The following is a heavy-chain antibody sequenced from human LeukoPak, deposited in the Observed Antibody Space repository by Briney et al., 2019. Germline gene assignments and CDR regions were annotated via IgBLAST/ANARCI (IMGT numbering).Heavy chain of an antibody. V-gene: IGHV4-59*08. CDR1: GGSMSSHY. J-gene: IGHJ4*02. CDR3: ARHTGSGYYDY. D-gene: IGHD3-22*01. CDR2: IYYSGST. Sequence: SETLSLTCTVSGGSMSSHYWSWSRQPPGKGLEWIGYIYYSGSTNYNPSLKSRVTISVDTSKNQFSLKLSSVTAADTAVYYCARHTGSGYYDYWGQGTLVTVSS.